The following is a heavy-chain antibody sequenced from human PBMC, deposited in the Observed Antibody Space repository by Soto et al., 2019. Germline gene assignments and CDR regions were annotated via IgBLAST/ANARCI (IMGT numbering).Heavy chain of an antibody. Sequence: QVQLVQSGAEVKKPGSSVKVSCKASGGTFSSYAISWVRQAPGQGLEWMGGIIPIFGTANYAQKFQGRVTITADESTSAAYMELSSLRSEDTAVYYCARTSDSSGYYEGIRQAGGMDVWGQGTTVTVSS. CDR1: GGTFSSYA. J-gene: IGHJ6*02. CDR3: ARTSDSSGYYEGIRQAGGMDV. V-gene: IGHV1-69*01. CDR2: IIPIFGTA. D-gene: IGHD3-22*01.